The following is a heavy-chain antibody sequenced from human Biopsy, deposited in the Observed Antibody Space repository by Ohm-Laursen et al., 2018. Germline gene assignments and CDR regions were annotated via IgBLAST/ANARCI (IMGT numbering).Heavy chain of an antibody. V-gene: IGHV1-2*02. Sequence: GASVKVSCNASGYTFAGYYLHWVRQAPGHGLEWMGWINPNSGNANYAQSFKGRLTVTRDTSISTAYMELTSLTFDDTAIYYCARVPAYPSIDGYYGLDLWGQGTTVIVSS. D-gene: IGHD3-9*01. CDR1: GYTFAGYY. CDR2: INPNSGNA. J-gene: IGHJ6*02. CDR3: ARVPAYPSIDGYYGLDL.